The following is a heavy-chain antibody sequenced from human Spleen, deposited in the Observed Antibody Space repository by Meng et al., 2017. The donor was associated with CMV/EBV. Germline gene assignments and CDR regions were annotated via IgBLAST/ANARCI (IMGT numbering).Heavy chain of an antibody. CDR1: GYTFTSYY. V-gene: IGHV1-18*04. J-gene: IGHJ4*02. Sequence: ASVKVSCKASGYTFTSYYMHWVRQAPGQGLEWMGWISAKSGNTKYAQKFQDRVTMTTDTSTSTAYMELRNLRSDDTAAYYCARLIPRNIARRWLLDYWGQGTLVTVSS. CDR2: ISAKSGNT. CDR3: ARLIPRNIARRWLLDY. D-gene: IGHD6-13*01.